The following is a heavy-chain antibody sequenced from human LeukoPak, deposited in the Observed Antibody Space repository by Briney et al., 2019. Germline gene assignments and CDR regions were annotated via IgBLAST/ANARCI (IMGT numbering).Heavy chain of an antibody. CDR3: ARHGWRMAGTGYYYYYMDV. V-gene: IGHV1-2*02. CDR2: INPNSGGT. D-gene: IGHD6-19*01. CDR1: GYTFTGYY. Sequence: ASVKVSCKASGYTFTGYYMHWVRQAPGQGLEWMGWINPNSGGTNYAQKFQGRVTMTRDTSTSTVYMELSSLRSEDTAVYYCARHGWRMAGTGYYYYYMDVWGKGTTVTISS. J-gene: IGHJ6*03.